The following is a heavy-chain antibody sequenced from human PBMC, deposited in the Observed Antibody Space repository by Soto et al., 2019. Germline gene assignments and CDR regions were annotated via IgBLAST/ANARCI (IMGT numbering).Heavy chain of an antibody. V-gene: IGHV4-39*01. J-gene: IGHJ4*02. CDR2: IYYIGRT. Sequence: SETLSLTCTVYGGSISSSSSYWGWIRQPPGKGLEWVGSIYYIGRTYYSPALKSRVTISVDTSKNQFSLKLSSVTAADTAVYSCARVDYGDNMVYYFDYWGQGTLVTVSS. CDR3: ARVDYGDNMVYYFDY. D-gene: IGHD4-17*01. CDR1: GGSISSSSSY.